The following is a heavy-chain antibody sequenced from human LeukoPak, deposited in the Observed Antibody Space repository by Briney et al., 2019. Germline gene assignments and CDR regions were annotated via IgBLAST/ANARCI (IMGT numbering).Heavy chain of an antibody. CDR3: ARDRHCSGGRCYSSWFDP. D-gene: IGHD2-15*01. CDR1: GYTFRNHG. Sequence: ASVKVSCKASGYTFRNHGITWVRQAPGQGLEWMGWISCYNGDTHYAQNLQGRVTMTTDTSTSTAYMELRSLRSDDTAVYYCARDRHCSGGRCYSSWFDPWGQGTLVTVSS. CDR2: ISCYNGDT. V-gene: IGHV1-18*01. J-gene: IGHJ5*02.